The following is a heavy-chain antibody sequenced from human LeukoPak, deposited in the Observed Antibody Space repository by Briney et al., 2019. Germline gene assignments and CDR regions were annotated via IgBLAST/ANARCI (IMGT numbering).Heavy chain of an antibody. D-gene: IGHD3-22*01. CDR2: IKQDGSEK. Sequence: QTGGSLRLSCAASGFTFTSYWMSWVRQAPGKGLEWVANIKQDGSEKYYVDSVKGRFTISRDNAKNSLYLQMNSLRAEDTAVYYCARSQTTYYYDSSGYYYHDYWGQGTLVTVSS. CDR1: GFTFTSYW. V-gene: IGHV3-7*01. J-gene: IGHJ4*02. CDR3: ARSQTTYYYDSSGYYYHDY.